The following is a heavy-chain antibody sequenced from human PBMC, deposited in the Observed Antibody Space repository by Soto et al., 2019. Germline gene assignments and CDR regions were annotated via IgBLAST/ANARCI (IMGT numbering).Heavy chain of an antibody. Sequence: QVQLVQSGAEVKKPGSSVKVSCKASGGTFSSYAISWVRQAPGQGLEWMVGIIPIFGTANYAQKFQGRVTITADESTCTAYMELSSLRSEDTGVYYCARYGLQLVPVSGWFDPWGKGTLVTVSS. J-gene: IGHJ5*02. CDR3: ARYGLQLVPVSGWFDP. CDR2: IIPIFGTA. D-gene: IGHD6-13*01. CDR1: GGTFSSYA. V-gene: IGHV1-69*12.